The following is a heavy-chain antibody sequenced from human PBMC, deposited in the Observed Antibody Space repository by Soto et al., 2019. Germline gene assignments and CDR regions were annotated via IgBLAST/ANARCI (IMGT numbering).Heavy chain of an antibody. J-gene: IGHJ5*02. Sequence: GESLKISCTVFGYTFTTFWISWLRQMPGRGLEWMGRIDPRDSYTNYSPSFQGHVTISADKSISTAYLQWGSLKASDTAMYYCARLFCSSSTSASWFDPWCQGTWDTVS. CDR1: GYTFTTFW. V-gene: IGHV5-10-1*01. CDR2: IDPRDSYT. CDR3: ARLFCSSSTSASWFDP. D-gene: IGHD2-2*01.